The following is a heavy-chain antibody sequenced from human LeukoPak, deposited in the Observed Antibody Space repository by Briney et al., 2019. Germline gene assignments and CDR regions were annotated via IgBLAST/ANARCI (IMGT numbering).Heavy chain of an antibody. J-gene: IGHJ4*02. V-gene: IGHV1-2*02. CDR3: AREPLDY. CDR2: INPNTGGT. CDR1: GYTFTDYY. Sequence: GASVTVSCKASGYTFTDYYVHWVRQAPGQGPEWMGWINPNTGGTNYAQKFQGRVTMTRDTSINTAYMELTGLRSDDTAVYYCAREPLDYWGQGTLVTVSS.